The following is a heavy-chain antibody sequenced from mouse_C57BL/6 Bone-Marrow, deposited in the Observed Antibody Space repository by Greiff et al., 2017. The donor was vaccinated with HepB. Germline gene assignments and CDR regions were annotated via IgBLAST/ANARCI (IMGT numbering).Heavy chain of an antibody. V-gene: IGHV5-9-1*02. CDR2: ISSGGDYI. CDR3: TRGFYYYGSSYYFDY. D-gene: IGHD1-1*01. J-gene: IGHJ2*01. Sequence: EVKLVESGEGLVKPGGSLKLSCAASGFTFSSYAMSWVRQTPEKRLEWVAYISSGGDYIYYADTVKGRFTISRDNARNTLYLQMSSLKSEDTAMYYCTRGFYYYGSSYYFDYWGQGTTLTVSS. CDR1: GFTFSSYA.